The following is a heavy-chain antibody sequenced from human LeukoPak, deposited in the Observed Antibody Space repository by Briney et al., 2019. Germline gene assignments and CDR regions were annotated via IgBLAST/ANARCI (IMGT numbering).Heavy chain of an antibody. CDR2: ISAYNGNT. D-gene: IGHD3-16*02. CDR1: GYTFTSYG. Sequence: EASVKVSCKASGYTFTSYGISWVRQAPGQGLEWMGWISAYNGNTSYAQKFQGRVTMTRDTSTTTVYIELSSLRSEDTAVYYCARDIPYEVTFGGVTVMGSFVLDYWGQGTLVTVSS. CDR3: ARDIPYEVTFGGVTVMGSFVLDY. J-gene: IGHJ4*02. V-gene: IGHV1-18*01.